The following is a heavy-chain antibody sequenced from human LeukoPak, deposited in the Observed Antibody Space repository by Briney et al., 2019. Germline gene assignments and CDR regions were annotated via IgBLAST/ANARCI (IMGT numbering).Heavy chain of an antibody. Sequence: GGSLRLSCAASGFTFSSYWMSWVRQAPGKGLEWVANIKQDGSEKYYVDSVEGRFTISRDNAKNSLYLQMNSLRAEDTAVYYCARLRVGAHYYFDYWGQGTLVTVSS. CDR3: ARLRVGAHYYFDY. D-gene: IGHD1-26*01. V-gene: IGHV3-7*03. CDR2: IKQDGSEK. J-gene: IGHJ4*02. CDR1: GFTFSSYW.